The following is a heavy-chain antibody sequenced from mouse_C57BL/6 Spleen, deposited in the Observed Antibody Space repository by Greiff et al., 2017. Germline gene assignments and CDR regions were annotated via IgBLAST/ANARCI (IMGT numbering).Heavy chain of an antibody. V-gene: IGHV5-17*01. CDR3: ARRGDYDEVFYAMDY. D-gene: IGHD2-4*01. Sequence: VQLVESGGGLVKPVGSLKLSCAASGFTFSASGIHWVRPAPEKGLEWVAYISSGSSPIYYADTVKGRCTIPRDNAKNTLFLQMTSLRSEDTAMYYCARRGDYDEVFYAMDYWGQGTSVTVSS. J-gene: IGHJ4*01. CDR2: ISSGSSPI. CDR1: GFTFSASG.